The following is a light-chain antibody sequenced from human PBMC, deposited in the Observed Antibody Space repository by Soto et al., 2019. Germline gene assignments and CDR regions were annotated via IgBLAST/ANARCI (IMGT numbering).Light chain of an antibody. CDR1: SSNIGAGYD. CDR3: QSYDSSLSAYV. V-gene: IGLV1-40*01. CDR2: GYN. J-gene: IGLJ1*01. Sequence: QSALTQPPSVSGAPGQRVTIPCTGSSSNIGAGYDVHWYQPLPGTAPKLLIYGYNDRSSGVPDRFSGSMSDTSASLAITGLQAEDEADYYCQSYDSSLSAYVFGTGTKLTVL.